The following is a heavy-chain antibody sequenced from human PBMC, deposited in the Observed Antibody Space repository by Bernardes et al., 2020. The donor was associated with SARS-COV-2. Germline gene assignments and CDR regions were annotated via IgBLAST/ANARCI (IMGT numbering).Heavy chain of an antibody. V-gene: IGHV1-8*01. CDR3: ARGTEYRLEDLSTNAFDP. J-gene: IGHJ3*01. D-gene: IGHD3-16*02. CDR2: MNPNSGNR. Sequence: ASVEVSWKASGYAFTSYDINWVRQATGQGLEWMGWMNPNSGNRGFAQKFQGRVTMTRDTSISTAYMELSNLRSEDTAVYYCARGTEYRLEDLSTNAFDPWGQGTMVTVSS. CDR1: GYAFTSYD.